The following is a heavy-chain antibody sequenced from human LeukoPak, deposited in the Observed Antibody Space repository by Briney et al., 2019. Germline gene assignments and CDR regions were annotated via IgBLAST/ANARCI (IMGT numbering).Heavy chain of an antibody. Sequence: ASLKVSCKAYGYTFTVHYLHWLRQAPGQGLEWMGWIKPDSGATNFAQNFQGRVTMTSDTSINTAYMELSSLTSDDTAMYYCARDHDYGPDYWGQGTLVTVSA. V-gene: IGHV1-2*02. D-gene: IGHD4/OR15-4a*01. J-gene: IGHJ4*02. CDR2: IKPDSGAT. CDR1: GYTFTVHY. CDR3: ARDHDYGPDY.